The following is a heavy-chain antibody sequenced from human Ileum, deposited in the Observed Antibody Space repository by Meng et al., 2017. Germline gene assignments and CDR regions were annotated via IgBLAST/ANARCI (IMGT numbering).Heavy chain of an antibody. Sequence: QGPLQESGRGLVKPSQAPVLTCTVSGGSMNSGDFLWSWIRQLPGKGLELIGYIYNGGYADYNPSLKSRVSLSVDTSKSQFSLTLRSVTAADTAVYYCAREFKNYPDWYFDLWGRGTLVTVSS. V-gene: IGHV4-31*03. CDR3: AREFKNYPDWYFDL. D-gene: IGHD3-10*01. CDR2: IYNGGYA. J-gene: IGHJ2*01. CDR1: GGSMNSGDFL.